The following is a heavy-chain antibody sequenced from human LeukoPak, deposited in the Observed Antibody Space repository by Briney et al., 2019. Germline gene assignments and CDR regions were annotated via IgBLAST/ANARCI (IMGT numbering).Heavy chain of an antibody. Sequence: GGSLRLSCAASGFTFSSYAMSWVRQAPGKGLEWVSAISGSGGSTYYADSVKGRFTISRDNSKNTLYLQMNSLRAEDTAVYYCAKVMGTIFGPPADYYYMDVWGKGTTVTVSS. V-gene: IGHV3-23*01. CDR2: ISGSGGST. D-gene: IGHD3-3*01. CDR1: GFTFSSYA. CDR3: AKVMGTIFGPPADYYYMDV. J-gene: IGHJ6*03.